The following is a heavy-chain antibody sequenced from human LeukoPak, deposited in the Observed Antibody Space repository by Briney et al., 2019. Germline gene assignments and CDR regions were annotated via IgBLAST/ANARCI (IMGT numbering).Heavy chain of an antibody. CDR3: ARDRGASIAAAGDDY. J-gene: IGHJ4*02. Sequence: GGSLRLSCAASGFTFSSYSMNWVRQAPGKGLEWVSYISSSSSTIYYADSVKGRFTISRDNAKNSLYLQMNSLRAEDTAVYYCARDRGASIAAAGDDYWGQGTLVTVSS. V-gene: IGHV3-48*01. D-gene: IGHD6-13*01. CDR1: GFTFSSYS. CDR2: ISSSSSTI.